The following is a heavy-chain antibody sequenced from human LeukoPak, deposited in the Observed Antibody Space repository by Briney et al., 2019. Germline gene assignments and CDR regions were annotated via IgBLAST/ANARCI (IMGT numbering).Heavy chain of an antibody. D-gene: IGHD6-19*01. CDR2: ISAYNGNT. V-gene: IGHV1-18*01. CDR3: ASTPYSSGWYYFDY. Sequence: ASVTVSFKASGYTFTSYGISWVRQAPGQGLEWMGWISAYNGNTNYAQKLQGRVTMTTDTSTSTAYMELRSLRSDDTAVYYCASTPYSSGWYYFDYWGQGTLVTVSS. J-gene: IGHJ4*02. CDR1: GYTFTSYG.